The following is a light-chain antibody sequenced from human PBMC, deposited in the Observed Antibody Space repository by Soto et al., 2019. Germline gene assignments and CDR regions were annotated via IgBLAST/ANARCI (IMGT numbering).Light chain of an antibody. J-gene: IGKJ1*01. CDR1: QSVSSSY. V-gene: IGKV3-20*01. CDR2: GAS. Sequence: EIVLTQSPGTLSLSPRERATLSCRASQSVSSSYLAWYQQKPGQAPRLLIYGASSRATGIPDRFSGSGSGTDFTLPISRLEPEDFAVYYCQQYGSSSWTFGQGTKVEIK. CDR3: QQYGSSSWT.